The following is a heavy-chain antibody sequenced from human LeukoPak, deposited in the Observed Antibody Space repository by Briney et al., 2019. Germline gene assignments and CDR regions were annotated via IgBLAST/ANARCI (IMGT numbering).Heavy chain of an antibody. D-gene: IGHD4-23*01. Sequence: GASVKVSCKASKYTLTSYDINWVRQATGQGLEWMGWMNPNSGNTDYAQKFQGRLTITRNTSISTAYMELSSLRSDDTAVYYCARVPTTVVTPGRDHYYCYYMDVWGKGTTVTVSS. V-gene: IGHV1-8*03. J-gene: IGHJ6*03. CDR3: ARVPTTVVTPGRDHYYCYYMDV. CDR2: MNPNSGNT. CDR1: KYTLTSYD.